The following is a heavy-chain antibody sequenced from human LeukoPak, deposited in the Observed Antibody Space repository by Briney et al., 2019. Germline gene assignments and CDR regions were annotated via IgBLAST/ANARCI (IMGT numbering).Heavy chain of an antibody. CDR3: ARDQYSSSLRPDY. CDR1: GYAFTRYY. CDR2: IDPSGGAT. Sequence: ASVKVSCKASGYAFTRYYMHWVRQAPGQGLEWMGIIDPSGGATSYAQKFQGRVTMTRDTSTSTVYMELSSLRSEDTAVYYCARDQYSSSLRPDYWGQGTLVTVSS. J-gene: IGHJ4*02. V-gene: IGHV1-46*01. D-gene: IGHD6-6*01.